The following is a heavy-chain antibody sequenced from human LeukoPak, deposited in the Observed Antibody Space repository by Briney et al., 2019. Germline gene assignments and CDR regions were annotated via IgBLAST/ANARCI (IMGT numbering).Heavy chain of an antibody. CDR2: MFVSGNT. J-gene: IGHJ5*01. Sequence: GGSLRLSCAVSGFTVTSNNNYMSWVRQAPGKGLEWVSIMFVSGNTYYTDSVKGRFTISRDDSKNTLFLQMNTLRAEDTAVYYCARRAGSSGDSWGQGTLVTVSS. CDR3: ARRAGSSGDS. V-gene: IGHV3-66*04. D-gene: IGHD3-22*01. CDR1: GFTVTSNNNY.